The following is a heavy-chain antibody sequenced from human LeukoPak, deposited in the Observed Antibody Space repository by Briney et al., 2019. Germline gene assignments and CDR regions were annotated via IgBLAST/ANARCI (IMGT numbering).Heavy chain of an antibody. CDR1: GYTFTSYG. Sequence: GASVKVSCKASGYTFTSYGISWVRQAPGQGLEWMGWISAYNGNTNYAQKLQGRVTMTTDTSTSTAYMELRSLRSDDTAVYYCARDRVVELQWLVRGGWFDPWGQGTLVTVSS. CDR3: ARDRVVELQWLVRGGWFDP. V-gene: IGHV1-18*01. CDR2: ISAYNGNT. D-gene: IGHD6-19*01. J-gene: IGHJ5*02.